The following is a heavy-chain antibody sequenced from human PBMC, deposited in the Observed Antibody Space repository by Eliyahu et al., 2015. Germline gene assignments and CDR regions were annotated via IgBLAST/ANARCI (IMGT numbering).Heavy chain of an antibody. CDR3: ARPRGGYSSGWYFDY. CDR1: GGSIRSSSYY. D-gene: IGHD6-19*01. J-gene: IGHJ4*02. Sequence: QLQLQESGPGLVKPSETLSLTCTVSGGSIRSSSYYWGWIRQPPGKGLEWIGSIYYSGSTXYNPSLKSRVTISVDTSKNQFSLKLSSVTAADTAVYYCARPRGGYSSGWYFDYWGQGTLVTVSS. V-gene: IGHV4-39*01. CDR2: IYYSGST.